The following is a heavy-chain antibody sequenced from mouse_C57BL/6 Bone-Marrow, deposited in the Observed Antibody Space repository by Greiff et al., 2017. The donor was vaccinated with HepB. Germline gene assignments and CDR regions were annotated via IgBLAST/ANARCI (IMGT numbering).Heavy chain of an antibody. V-gene: IGHV1-55*01. CDR2: IYPGSGST. CDR3: ARLGKFYDYDDAMDY. D-gene: IGHD2-4*01. J-gene: IGHJ4*01. Sequence: QVQLQQPGAELVKPGASVKMSCKASGYTFTSYWITGVKQRPGQGLEWIGDIYPGSGSTNYNEKFKSKATLTVDTSSSTAYMQLSSLTSEDSAVYYCARLGKFYDYDDAMDYWGQGTSVTVSS. CDR1: GYTFTSYW.